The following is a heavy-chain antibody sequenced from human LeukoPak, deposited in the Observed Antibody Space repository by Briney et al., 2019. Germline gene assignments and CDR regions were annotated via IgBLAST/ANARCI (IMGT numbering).Heavy chain of an antibody. Sequence: GGSLRLSCAASGFTFSSYGMHWVRQAPGKGLEWVAVISYDGRNKYYADSVKGRFTISRDNSKNMLYLQMNSLRPEDTAVYYCARGADYYDSSGYWGQGTLVTVSS. CDR1: GFTFSSYG. V-gene: IGHV3-30*03. J-gene: IGHJ4*02. D-gene: IGHD3-22*01. CDR2: ISYDGRNK. CDR3: ARGADYYDSSGY.